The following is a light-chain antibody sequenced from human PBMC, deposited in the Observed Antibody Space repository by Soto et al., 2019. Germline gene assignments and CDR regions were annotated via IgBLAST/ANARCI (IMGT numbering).Light chain of an antibody. CDR1: QSVGRW. J-gene: IGKJ1*01. CDR3: QQSESQST. V-gene: IGKV1-5*03. Sequence: DVQMTQSPSTLSASVGDKITITCRASQSVGRWLAWYQQKPGKAPEVLIYKASTLKYGVPSRFSGSGSGTEFSLTISSLQPDDFATYLCQQSESQSTFGQGTKVEIK. CDR2: KAS.